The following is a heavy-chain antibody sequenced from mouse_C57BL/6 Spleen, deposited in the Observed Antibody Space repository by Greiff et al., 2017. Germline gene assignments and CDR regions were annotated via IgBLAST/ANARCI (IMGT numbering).Heavy chain of an antibody. Sequence: VQLQQSGAELVRPGASVKLSCKASGYTFTSYGISWVKQRTGQGLEWIGEIYPSSGNTNYNEKFKGKATLTVDKSSSTAYMELRSLPSEDSAVFFCAREGVTTVGARYFGVWGTGTTVTVAS. CDR1: GYTFTSYG. D-gene: IGHD1-1*01. CDR2: IYPSSGNT. V-gene: IGHV1-81*01. CDR3: AREGVTTVGARYFGV. J-gene: IGHJ1*03.